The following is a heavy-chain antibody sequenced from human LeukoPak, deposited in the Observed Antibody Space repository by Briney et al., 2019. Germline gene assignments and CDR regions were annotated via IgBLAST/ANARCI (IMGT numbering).Heavy chain of an antibody. CDR3: ARDFRYSGSYHHWFDP. Sequence: PGGSLRLSCAASGFTFSAYSINSVRQAPGRGLEWVSSISSSGTYIYYADSVKGRFTISRDNAKNSLSLQMNSLRAEDTAVYYCARDFRYSGSYHHWFDPWGQGTLVTVSS. J-gene: IGHJ5*02. CDR2: ISSSGTYI. D-gene: IGHD1-26*01. CDR1: GFTFSAYS. V-gene: IGHV3-21*01.